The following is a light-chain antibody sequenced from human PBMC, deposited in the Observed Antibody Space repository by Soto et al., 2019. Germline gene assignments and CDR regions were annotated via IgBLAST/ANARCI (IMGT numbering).Light chain of an antibody. V-gene: IGKV1-5*03. J-gene: IGKJ1*01. CDR2: KAS. CDR1: QSISSW. Sequence: DIQMTQSPSTLSASVGDRVTITCRASQSISSWLAWYQQKPGKAPNLLVYKASSLQSGVPSRFSGSGSGTEFTLTISSRQPDDFATYYCQQYNSYSWTFGRGTKVEIK. CDR3: QQYNSYSWT.